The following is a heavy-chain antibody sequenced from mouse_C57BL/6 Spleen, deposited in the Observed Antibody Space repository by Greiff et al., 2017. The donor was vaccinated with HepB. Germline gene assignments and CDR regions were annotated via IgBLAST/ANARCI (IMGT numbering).Heavy chain of an antibody. CDR3: TALSYGDGDYYAMDY. D-gene: IGHD2-13*01. Sequence: EVQLQQSGAELVRPGASVKLSCTASGFNIKDYYMHWVKQRPEQGLEWIGRIDPEDGDTEYAPKFQGKATMTADTSSNTAYLQLSSLTSEDTAVYYCTALSYGDGDYYAMDYWGQGTSVTVSS. J-gene: IGHJ4*01. V-gene: IGHV14-1*01. CDR2: IDPEDGDT. CDR1: GFNIKDYY.